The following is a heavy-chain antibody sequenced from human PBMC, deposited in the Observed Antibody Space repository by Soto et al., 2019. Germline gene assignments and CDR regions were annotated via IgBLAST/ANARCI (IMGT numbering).Heavy chain of an antibody. CDR1: GGSISSGGYY. J-gene: IGHJ4*02. Sequence: QVQLQESGPGLVKPSQTLSLTCTVSGGSISSGGYYWSWIRQHPGKGLEWIGYIYYSGSTYYNPSLKSRVTISVDTSKNQFSLKLSSVTAAATAVYYCARHYDSSGYNFDYWGQGTLVTVSS. V-gene: IGHV4-31*03. CDR2: IYYSGST. CDR3: ARHYDSSGYNFDY. D-gene: IGHD3-22*01.